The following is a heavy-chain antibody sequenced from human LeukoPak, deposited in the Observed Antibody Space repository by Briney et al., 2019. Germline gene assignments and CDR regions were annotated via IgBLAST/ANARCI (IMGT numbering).Heavy chain of an antibody. CDR3: ARIQQLAHYYYYYYGMDV. V-gene: IGHV4-59*01. CDR2: IYYSGST. D-gene: IGHD6-13*01. CDR1: GDSISNYY. J-gene: IGHJ6*02. Sequence: ASETLSLTCTVSGDSISNYYWSWIRQPPGKGLEWIGYIYYSGSTNYNPSLKSRVTISVDTSKNQFSLKLSSVTAADTAVYYCARIQQLAHYYYYYYGMDVWGQGTTVTVSS.